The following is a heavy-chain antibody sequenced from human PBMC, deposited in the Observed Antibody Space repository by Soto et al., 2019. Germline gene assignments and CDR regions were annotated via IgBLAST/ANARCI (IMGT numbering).Heavy chain of an antibody. D-gene: IGHD5-18*01. CDR2: ISGSGGST. CDR1: GFTFSSYS. J-gene: IGHJ6*02. CDR3: AKDSGGYSYGLYYYYGMDV. V-gene: IGHV3-23*01. Sequence: PGGSRRLSCAASGFTFSSYSMSWVRPAPGKGLEWVSAISGSGGSTYYADSVKGRFTISRDNSKNTLYLQMNSLRAEDTAVYYCAKDSGGYSYGLYYYYGMDVWGQGTTVTVSS.